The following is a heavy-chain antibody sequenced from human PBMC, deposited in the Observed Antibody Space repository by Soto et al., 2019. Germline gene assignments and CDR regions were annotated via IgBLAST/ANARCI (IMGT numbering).Heavy chain of an antibody. D-gene: IGHD3-16*01. J-gene: IGHJ4*02. V-gene: IGHV3-49*03. CDR2: IRSKAYGGTT. CDR1: GFTFGDYA. CDR3: TRGSPFGNDSEFDY. Sequence: PGGSLSLSCTASGFTFGDYAMSWFRQAPGKGLEWVGFIRSKAYGGTTEYAASVKGRFTISRDDSKSIAYLQMNSLKTEDTAVYYCTRGSPFGNDSEFDYWGQGTLVTVSS.